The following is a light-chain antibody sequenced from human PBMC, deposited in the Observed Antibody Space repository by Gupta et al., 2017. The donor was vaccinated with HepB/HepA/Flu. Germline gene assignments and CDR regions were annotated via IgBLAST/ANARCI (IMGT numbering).Light chain of an antibody. CDR2: GAS. Sequence: EXXLXXSPGXVXXSXGERTTLSCRASQSVSSSSLAWYQQKPGQAPRLLIYGASSRASGIPDRFSGSGSGTDFTLTISRLEPEDFAVYYCQQYGVSPYTFGQGTKLEIK. V-gene: IGKV3-20*01. CDR1: QSVSSSS. CDR3: QQYGVSPYT. J-gene: IGKJ2*01.